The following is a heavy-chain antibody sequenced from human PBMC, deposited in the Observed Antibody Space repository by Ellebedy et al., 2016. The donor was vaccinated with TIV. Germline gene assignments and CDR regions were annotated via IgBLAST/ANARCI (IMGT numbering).Heavy chain of an antibody. J-gene: IGHJ6*02. Sequence: SETLSLTXTVSGGSISSGGYYWSWIRQHPGKGLEWIGYIYYSGSTYYNPSLKSRVTISVDTSKNQFSPKLSSVTAADTAVYYCARDIVVAATDYYYYGMDVWGQGTTVTVSS. CDR2: IYYSGST. CDR3: ARDIVVAATDYYYYGMDV. CDR1: GGSISSGGYY. V-gene: IGHV4-31*03. D-gene: IGHD2-15*01.